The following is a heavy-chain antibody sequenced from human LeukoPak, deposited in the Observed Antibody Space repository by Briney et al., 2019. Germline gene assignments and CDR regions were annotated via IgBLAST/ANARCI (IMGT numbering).Heavy chain of an antibody. J-gene: IGHJ5*02. V-gene: IGHV1-18*01. CDR2: ISAYNGNT. CDR1: GYIFTSYG. Sequence: ASVKVSCKASGYIFTSYGISWVRQAPGQGLEWMGWISAYNGNTNYAQKLQGRVTMTTDTSTSTAYMELRSLRSDDTAVYYCARGDSSGWLIGEQNNWFDPWGQGTLVTVSS. CDR3: ARGDSSGWLIGEQNNWFDP. D-gene: IGHD6-13*01.